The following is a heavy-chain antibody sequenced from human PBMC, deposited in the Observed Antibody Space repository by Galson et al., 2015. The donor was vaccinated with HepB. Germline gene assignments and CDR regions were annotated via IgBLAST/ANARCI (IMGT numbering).Heavy chain of an antibody. D-gene: IGHD3-16*01. Sequence: QSGAEVKKPGESLKISCKGLGYSFTSYWIGWVRQMPGKGLEWMGIIYPGGSDARFSPSFQGQVTMSVDKSISTAYLQWNSLKASDTAIYYCARITGGEYFQYCGQGALVTV. CDR3: ARITGGEYFQY. CDR2: IYPGGSDA. CDR1: GYSFTSYW. J-gene: IGHJ1*01. V-gene: IGHV5-51*03.